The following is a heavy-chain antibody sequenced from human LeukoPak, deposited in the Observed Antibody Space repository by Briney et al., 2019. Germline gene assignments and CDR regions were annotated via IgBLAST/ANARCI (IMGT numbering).Heavy chain of an antibody. CDR2: IRSKAYGGTT. CDR1: GFTFGDYA. CDR3: TRENSSGYRPNY. V-gene: IGHV3-49*04. J-gene: IGHJ4*02. Sequence: PGGSLRLSCTASGFTFGDYAMSWVRQAPGKGLEWVGFIRSKAYGGTTEYAASVKGRFTISRDDSKSIAYLQMNSLKTEDTAVYYCTRENSSGYRPNYWGQGTLVTVSS. D-gene: IGHD3-22*01.